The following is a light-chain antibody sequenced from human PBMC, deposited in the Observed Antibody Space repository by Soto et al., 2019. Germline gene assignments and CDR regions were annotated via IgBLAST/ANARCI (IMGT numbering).Light chain of an antibody. CDR3: QTWGTDIHV. Sequence: QSVLTQSPSASASLGASVKLTCTLSSGHSSYAIAWHQQQPEKGPRYLMKLNSDGSHSKGDGLPDRFSGSSSGAERYLTVSSLKSEDEADYYCQTWGTDIHVFGTGTKVTVL. V-gene: IGLV4-69*01. CDR2: LNSDGSH. J-gene: IGLJ1*01. CDR1: SGHSSYA.